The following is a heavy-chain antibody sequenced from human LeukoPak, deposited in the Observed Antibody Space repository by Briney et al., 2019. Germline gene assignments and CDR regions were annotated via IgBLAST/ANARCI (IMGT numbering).Heavy chain of an antibody. D-gene: IGHD5-18*01. V-gene: IGHV3-30*02. Sequence: GGTLRLSCAASGLTFSSYGMHWVRQGPGKGLEWVSFIRYDGSNKYYADSVKGRFTISRDNSKNTLYLQMSSLRAEDTAVYYCARSTPRWIQLWQPHYNWFDPWGQGTLVTVSS. CDR1: GLTFSSYG. CDR3: ARSTPRWIQLWQPHYNWFDP. J-gene: IGHJ5*02. CDR2: IRYDGSNK.